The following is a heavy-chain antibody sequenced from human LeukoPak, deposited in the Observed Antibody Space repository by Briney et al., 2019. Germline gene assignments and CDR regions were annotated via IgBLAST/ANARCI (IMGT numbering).Heavy chain of an antibody. CDR3: AADPSYSSGYRYYFDY. CDR2: IVVGSGNT. J-gene: IGHJ4*02. CDR1: GFTFISSA. Sequence: SVKVSCKTSGFTFISSAVQWVRQARRQRLEWIGWIVVGSGNTNYAQKFQERVTITRDMSTSTAYMELSSLRSEDTAVYYCAADPSYSSGYRYYFDYWGQGTLVTVSS. V-gene: IGHV1-58*01. D-gene: IGHD3-22*01.